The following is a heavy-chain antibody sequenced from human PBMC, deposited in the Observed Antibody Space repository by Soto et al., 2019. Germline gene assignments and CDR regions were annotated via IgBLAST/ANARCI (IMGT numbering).Heavy chain of an antibody. CDR1: GGTFSSYA. V-gene: IGHV1-69*01. D-gene: IGHD2-21*02. J-gene: IGHJ5*02. Sequence: QVQLVQSGAEVKKPGSSVKVSCKASGGTFSSYAISWVRQAPGQGLEWMGGIIPIFGTANYAQKFQGRVTITADESTSTAYMELSSLRSEDTAVYYCARVANLYCGGDCYSGWFDPWGQGTLVTVSS. CDR2: IIPIFGTA. CDR3: ARVANLYCGGDCYSGWFDP.